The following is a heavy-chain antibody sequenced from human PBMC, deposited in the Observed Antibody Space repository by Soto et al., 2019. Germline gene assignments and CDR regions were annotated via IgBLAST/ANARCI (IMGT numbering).Heavy chain of an antibody. CDR3: ARDRSQLRRPYYYGTDV. V-gene: IGHV4-30-4*01. CDR1: CGSISSGDYF. CDR2: IYYSGIT. Sequence: SSETLSLTCTVSCGSISSGDYFWSWIRQTPGKGLEWIGYIYYSGITYYNPSLRSRVTISVDTSNNQFSLKVISVTAADSAVYYCARDRSQLRRPYYYGTDVWGQGTTVTVSS. J-gene: IGHJ6*02. D-gene: IGHD2-2*01.